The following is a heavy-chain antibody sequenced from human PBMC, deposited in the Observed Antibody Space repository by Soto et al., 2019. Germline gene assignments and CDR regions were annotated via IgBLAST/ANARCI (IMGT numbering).Heavy chain of an antibody. J-gene: IGHJ1*01. V-gene: IGHV1-69*06. D-gene: IGHD2-8*02. CDR1: GGTLTNFINYP. Sequence: QMQLVQSGAEVKKPGSSVKVSCKASGGTLTNFINYPINWVRQAPGQGLEWMGGIVPNIGTVNDAQKFQGRVTITADKSTGTAYMELRSLRSEDTGLYYCARRYTGGFLQYLANWGQGTLVTVSS. CDR2: IVPNIGTV. CDR3: ARRYTGGFLQYLAN.